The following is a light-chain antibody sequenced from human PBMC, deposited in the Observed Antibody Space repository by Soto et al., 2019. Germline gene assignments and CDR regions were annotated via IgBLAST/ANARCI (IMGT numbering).Light chain of an antibody. CDR3: QHYNGYPWT. V-gene: IGKV1-5*03. CDR1: QTISSW. Sequence: DIQMTQSPSTLSGSVGDRVTITCRASQTISSWLAWYQQKPGKAPKLLIYKASTLKSGVPSRFSGSGSGTEFTLTISSLQPDDFATYYCQHYNGYPWTFGQGTRVGIK. CDR2: KAS. J-gene: IGKJ1*01.